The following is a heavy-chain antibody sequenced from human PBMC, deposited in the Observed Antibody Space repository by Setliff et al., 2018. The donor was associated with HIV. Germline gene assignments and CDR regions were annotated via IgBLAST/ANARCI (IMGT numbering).Heavy chain of an antibody. J-gene: IGHJ6*03. CDR1: GFSFGSYG. Sequence: GGSLRLSCAASGFSFGSYGMHWVRQAPGKGLEWVAFIRYDGINKNYADSVKGRFTISRDNAKNTLYLQMNSLRAEDTALYYCAREIRAGDYPPYNYYFYMDVWGKGTTVTVSS. CDR2: IRYDGINK. V-gene: IGHV3-30*02. D-gene: IGHD4-17*01. CDR3: AREIRAGDYPPYNYYFYMDV.